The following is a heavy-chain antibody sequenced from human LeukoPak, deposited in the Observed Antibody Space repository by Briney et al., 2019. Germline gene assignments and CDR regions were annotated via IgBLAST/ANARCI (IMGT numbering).Heavy chain of an antibody. J-gene: IGHJ3*02. V-gene: IGHV3-53*01. CDR3: ARLNVGAFDS. CDR2: TSSGGTT. Sequence: GGSLRLSCVVSGVSLYNNYIGWVRQAPRKGLVWVSLTSSGGTTWYEDSVKGRFIISRDTSKNTLFLQMNRLRVDDTAVYFCARLNVGAFDSWGQGTMVTVSS. CDR1: GVSLYNNY.